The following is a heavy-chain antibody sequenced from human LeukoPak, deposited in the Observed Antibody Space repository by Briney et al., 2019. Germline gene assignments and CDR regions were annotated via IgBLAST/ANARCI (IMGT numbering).Heavy chain of an antibody. J-gene: IGHJ3*02. CDR1: GGSISSTNYY. Sequence: SETLSLTCTVSGGSISSTNYYWGWIRQPPGKGLEWIGSIYYSGITYYNPSLKSRVTISVDTSKNQFSLKLNSVTAADTAVYYCARLGQPNAFDIWGQGTMVTVSS. CDR3: ARLGQPNAFDI. CDR2: IYYSGIT. D-gene: IGHD3-16*01. V-gene: IGHV4-39*01.